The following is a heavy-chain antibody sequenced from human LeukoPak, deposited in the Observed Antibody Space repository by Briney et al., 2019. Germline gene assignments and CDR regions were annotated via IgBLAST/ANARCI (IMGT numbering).Heavy chain of an antibody. CDR3: ARERIVGATVDY. CDR1: GFTFSVYT. CDR2: ISSSSAI. Sequence: GGSLRLSCVSSGFTFSVYTMNWVRQAPGKGLEWVSYISSSSAIYYADSVKGRFTISRDNAKNSLYLQMNSLRDEDTAVYYCARERIVGATVDYWGQGTLVTVSS. D-gene: IGHD1-26*01. V-gene: IGHV3-48*02. J-gene: IGHJ4*02.